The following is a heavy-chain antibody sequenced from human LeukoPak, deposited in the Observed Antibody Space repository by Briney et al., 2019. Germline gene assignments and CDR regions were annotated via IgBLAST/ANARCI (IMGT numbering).Heavy chain of an antibody. CDR3: ARVWSSYYYYYMDV. Sequence: SETLSLTCTVSGGSISSYYWSWIRQPPGKGLEWIGYIYYSGSTNYNPSLKSRVTISVDTSKNQFSLKLSSVTAADTAVYYCARVWSSYYYYYMDVWGKGTTVTISS. D-gene: IGHD3-3*01. CDR2: IYYSGST. V-gene: IGHV4-59*01. CDR1: GGSISSYY. J-gene: IGHJ6*03.